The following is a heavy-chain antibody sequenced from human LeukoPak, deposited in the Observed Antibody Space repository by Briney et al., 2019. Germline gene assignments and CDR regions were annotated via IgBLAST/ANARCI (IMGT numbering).Heavy chain of an antibody. CDR2: IYTSGST. V-gene: IGHV4-4*09. CDR3: ASSSGPQQDMDA. Sequence: SETLSLTCTVSGRSISSYYWSWIRQPPGKGLEWIGYIYTSGSTNYNPSLKSRVTISVDTSKNQFSLKLSSVTAADTAVYYCASSSGPQQDMDAWGKGTTVTVSS. CDR1: GRSISSYY. D-gene: IGHD3-22*01. J-gene: IGHJ6*03.